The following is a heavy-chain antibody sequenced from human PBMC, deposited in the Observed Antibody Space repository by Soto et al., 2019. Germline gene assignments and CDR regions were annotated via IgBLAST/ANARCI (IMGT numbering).Heavy chain of an antibody. CDR1: GFTFSSYA. D-gene: IGHD2-15*01. J-gene: IGHJ4*02. V-gene: IGHV3-23*01. Sequence: GGSLRLSCAVSGFTFSSYALSWVRQAPGTGLEWVSAISGSGGSTYYADSVQGRFTISRDNSKNTLYLQMNSLRAEDTAVYYCAKDFVVVAATRGFDYWGQGTLVTVSS. CDR3: AKDFVVVAATRGFDY. CDR2: ISGSGGST.